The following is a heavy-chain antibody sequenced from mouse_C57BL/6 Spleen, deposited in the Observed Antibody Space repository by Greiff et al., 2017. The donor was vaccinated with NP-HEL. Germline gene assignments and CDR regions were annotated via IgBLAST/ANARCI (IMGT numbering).Heavy chain of an antibody. Sequence: EVQLVESGGGLVQPGGSLKLSCAASGFTFSDYYMYWVRQTPEKRLEWVAYISNGGGSTYYPETVKGRFTISRDNAKNTLDLQMSRLKSEDTAMYYCARHGGYYGTHYAMDYWGQGTSVTVSS. J-gene: IGHJ4*01. CDR1: GFTFSDYY. CDR3: ARHGGYYGTHYAMDY. CDR2: ISNGGGST. D-gene: IGHD2-1*01. V-gene: IGHV5-12*01.